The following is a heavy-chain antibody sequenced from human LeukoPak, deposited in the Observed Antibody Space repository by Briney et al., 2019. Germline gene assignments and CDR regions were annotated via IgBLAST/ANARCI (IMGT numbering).Heavy chain of an antibody. CDR2: IYSGGST. J-gene: IGHJ4*02. V-gene: IGHV3-53*01. D-gene: IGHD3-22*01. Sequence: GGSLRLSCAASGFTVSSNYMSWVHQAPGKGLEWVSVIYSGGSTYYADSVKGRFTISRDNSKNTLYLQMNSLRAEDTAVYYCARVCLDDSSGYYLAGCFDYWGQGTLVTVSS. CDR3: ARVCLDDSSGYYLAGCFDY. CDR1: GFTVSSNY.